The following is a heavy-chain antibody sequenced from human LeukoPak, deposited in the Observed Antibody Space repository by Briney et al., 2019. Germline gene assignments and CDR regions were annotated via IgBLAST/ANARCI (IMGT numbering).Heavy chain of an antibody. Sequence: GSSVKVSCKAAGGTFSCYASSWVRQAPAQGLEWMGGIIPIFGTANKAQTDQARVTNTTHEATSTAYMELSSLRSEDTAVYYCARAVYYDDSSGYYGLECWFDTWGQGTLVTVSS. V-gene: IGHV1-69*05. CDR3: ARAVYYDDSSGYYGLECWFDT. D-gene: IGHD3-22*01. CDR1: GGTFSCYA. J-gene: IGHJ5*02. CDR2: IIPIFGTA.